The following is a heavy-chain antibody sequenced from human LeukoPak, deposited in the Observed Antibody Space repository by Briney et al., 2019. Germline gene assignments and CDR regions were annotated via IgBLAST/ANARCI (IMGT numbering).Heavy chain of an antibody. D-gene: IGHD3-22*01. CDR3: ARCTNYYDSSGSFDY. CDR2: IWYDGSNK. V-gene: IGHV3-33*01. J-gene: IGHJ4*02. CDR1: GFTFSSYG. Sequence: GGSLRLSCAASGFTFSSYGMHWVRQAPGKGLEWVAVIWYDGSNKYYADSVKGRFTISRDNSKNTVYLQMNSLRGEDTAVYYCARCTNYYDSSGSFDYWGQGTLVTVSS.